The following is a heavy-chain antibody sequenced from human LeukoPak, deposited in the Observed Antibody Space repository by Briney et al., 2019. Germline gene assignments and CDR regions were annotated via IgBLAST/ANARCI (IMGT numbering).Heavy chain of an antibody. Sequence: SETLSLTCTVSGDSVSRYYWSWIRQPPGKGLEWIGYIYYSGSTYYNPSLKSRVTISVDTSKNQFSLKLSSVTAADTAVYYCARGLLFRLDYWGQGTLVTVSS. D-gene: IGHD2-21*02. CDR3: ARGLLFRLDY. V-gene: IGHV4-30-4*01. CDR1: GDSVSRYY. J-gene: IGHJ4*02. CDR2: IYYSGST.